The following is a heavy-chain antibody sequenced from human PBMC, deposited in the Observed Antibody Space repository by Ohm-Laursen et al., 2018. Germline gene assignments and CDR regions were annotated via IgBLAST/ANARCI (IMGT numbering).Heavy chain of an antibody. J-gene: IGHJ3*02. CDR3: ARDAEVAGTTSGALDI. D-gene: IGHD6-19*01. Sequence: GTLSLTCAVSGYSISSGYYWGWIRQPPGKGLEWIGSIYHSGSTYYNPSLKSRVTISVDTSKNQFSLKLTSVTAADTALYYCARDAEVAGTTSGALDIWGQGTMVTVSS. CDR2: IYHSGST. CDR1: GYSISSGYY. V-gene: IGHV4-38-2*02.